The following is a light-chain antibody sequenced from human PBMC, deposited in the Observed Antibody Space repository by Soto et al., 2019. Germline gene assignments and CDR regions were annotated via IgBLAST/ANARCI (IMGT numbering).Light chain of an antibody. V-gene: IGLV2-8*01. Sequence: QSALPQPPSASGSPGQSVTISCIGTASDIGRYNYVSWYQHHPGKAPKLIIYEVTKRPSGVPDRFSGSKSGNTASLTVSGLQADDEADYYCNSYVGSNNYVFGTG. J-gene: IGLJ1*01. CDR3: NSYVGSNNYV. CDR2: EVT. CDR1: ASDIGRYNY.